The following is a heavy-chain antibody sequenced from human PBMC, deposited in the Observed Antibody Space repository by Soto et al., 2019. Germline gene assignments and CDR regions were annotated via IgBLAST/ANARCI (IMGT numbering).Heavy chain of an antibody. CDR1: GGSISSYY. CDR2: IYYSGST. Sequence: SETLSLTCTVSGGSISSYYWSWIRQPPGKGLEWIGYIYYSGSTNYNPSLKSRVTISVDTSRNQFSLKLSSVTAADTAVYYCARLESGSLPSWGQGTLVTVSS. J-gene: IGHJ4*02. D-gene: IGHD3-3*01. V-gene: IGHV4-59*01. CDR3: ARLESGSLPS.